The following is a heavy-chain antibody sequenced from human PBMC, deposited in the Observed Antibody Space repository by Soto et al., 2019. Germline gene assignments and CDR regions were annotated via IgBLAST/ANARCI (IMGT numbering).Heavy chain of an antibody. J-gene: IGHJ3*02. D-gene: IGHD3-3*01. V-gene: IGHV4-39*01. Sequence: SETLSLTCTVSGGSISSSSYYWGWIRQPPGKGLEWIGSIYYSGSTYYNPSLKSRVTISVDTSKNQFSLKLSSVTAADTAVYYCAKTPYYDFWSGYYTGFDAFDIWGQGTMVTVSS. CDR3: AKTPYYDFWSGYYTGFDAFDI. CDR1: GGSISSSSYY. CDR2: IYYSGST.